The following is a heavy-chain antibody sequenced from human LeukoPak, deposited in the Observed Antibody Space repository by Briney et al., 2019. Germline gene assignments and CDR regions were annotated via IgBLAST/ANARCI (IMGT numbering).Heavy chain of an antibody. Sequence: SVKVSCKASRGTFSSYAISWVRQAPGLGLELMGGIIPNFGTAHYAQKFQGRVTITADEPTSTAYMELSSLRFEDTAVYYCARLCCGADFLLDVWGKGTTVTISS. CDR2: IIPNFGTA. CDR3: ARLCCGADFLLDV. D-gene: IGHD2-21*02. J-gene: IGHJ6*04. V-gene: IGHV1-69*13. CDR1: RGTFSSYA.